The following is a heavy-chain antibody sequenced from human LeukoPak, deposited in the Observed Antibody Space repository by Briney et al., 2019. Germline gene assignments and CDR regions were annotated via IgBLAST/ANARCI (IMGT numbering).Heavy chain of an antibody. CDR3: AREHKSYGDYPYYFDS. J-gene: IGHJ4*02. Sequence: PSQTLSLTCTVSSDSISSGGYYWSWIRQPAGKGLEFIGYINKKGGTFYNPPLKSRVSISIDTSKNQFSLKLTSVTAADTAVYFCAREHKSYGDYPYYFDSWGQGTLVTVSS. CDR1: SDSISSGGYY. V-gene: IGHV4-30-4*01. CDR2: INKKGGT. D-gene: IGHD4-17*01.